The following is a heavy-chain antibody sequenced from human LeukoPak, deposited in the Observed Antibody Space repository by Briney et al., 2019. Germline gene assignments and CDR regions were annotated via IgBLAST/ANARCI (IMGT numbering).Heavy chain of an antibody. J-gene: IGHJ4*02. CDR2: IYHSGST. Sequence: PSQTLSLTCTVSGVSISSGGYYWSWIRQPPGKGLEWIGYIYHSGSTYYNPSLKSRVTISVDRSKNQFSLKLSSVTAADTAVYYCARGPVVITFGGVIVGPYFDYWGQGTLVTVSS. CDR3: ARGPVVITFGGVIVGPYFDY. V-gene: IGHV4-30-2*01. CDR1: GVSISSGGYY. D-gene: IGHD3-16*02.